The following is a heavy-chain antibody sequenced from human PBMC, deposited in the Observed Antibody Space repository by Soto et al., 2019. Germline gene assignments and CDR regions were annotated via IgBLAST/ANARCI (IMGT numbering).Heavy chain of an antibody. CDR1: GGSIRGHY. Sequence: SETLSHTCTVYGGSIRGHYWSWIRQPPGKGLEWIGEINHRGSTKYNPSLKSRVTISVDTSKNQFSLRLSPVTATDTAVYYCARDLGQGNTPAHNYWDFWGQGILVTVSS. J-gene: IGHJ4*02. CDR3: ARDLGQGNTPAHNYWDF. D-gene: IGHD2-15*01. V-gene: IGHV4-34*01. CDR2: INHRGST.